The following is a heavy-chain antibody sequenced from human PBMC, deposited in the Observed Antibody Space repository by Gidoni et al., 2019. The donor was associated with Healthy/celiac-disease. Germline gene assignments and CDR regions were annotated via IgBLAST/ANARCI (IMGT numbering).Heavy chain of an antibody. CDR1: GFTFSSYG. D-gene: IGHD3-22*01. J-gene: IGHJ4*02. Sequence: QVQLVESGGGVVQPGRSLRLSCAASGFTFSSYGMHWVRQAPGKGLEWVAVISYDGSNKYYADSVKGRFTISRDNSKNTLYLQMNSLRAEDTAVYYCAKDENYYDSSGYYGLGYWGQGTLVTVSS. CDR2: ISYDGSNK. CDR3: AKDENYYDSSGYYGLGY. V-gene: IGHV3-30*18.